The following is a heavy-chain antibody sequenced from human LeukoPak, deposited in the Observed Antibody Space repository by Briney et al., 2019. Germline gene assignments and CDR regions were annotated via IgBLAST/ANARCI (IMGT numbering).Heavy chain of an antibody. D-gene: IGHD5-24*01. CDR2: IHHDESEK. J-gene: IGHJ4*02. V-gene: IGHV3-7*01. CDR3: SRWVSQYYFDY. CDR1: GFNLNYYW. Sequence: PGGSLRLSCEASGFNLNYYWLGWVRQAPGKGLEWVALIHHDESEKYYVDSVKGRFSISTDNAKSSVYLQMDSLRVDDTAVYYCSRWVSQYYFDYWGQGALVSVSS.